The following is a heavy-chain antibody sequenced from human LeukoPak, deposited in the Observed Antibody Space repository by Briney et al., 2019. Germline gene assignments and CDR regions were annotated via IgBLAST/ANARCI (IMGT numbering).Heavy chain of an antibody. V-gene: IGHV3-15*04. D-gene: IGHD2-8*01. CDR3: TTGGQPARMSVY. CDR2: IESKTDGGTT. J-gene: IGHJ4*02. CDR1: GFTSSSAW. Sequence: GGSLRLSCAASGFTSSSAWMSWVRQAPGKGLEWVGHIESKTDGGTTDYASPVKGRFTISRDDSKNTLFLQMDSLKSEDTAVYYCTTGGQPARMSVYWGQGTLVTVSS.